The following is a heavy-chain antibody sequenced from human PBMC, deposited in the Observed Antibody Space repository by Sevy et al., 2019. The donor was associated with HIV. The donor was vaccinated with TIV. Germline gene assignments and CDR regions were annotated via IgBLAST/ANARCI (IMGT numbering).Heavy chain of an antibody. J-gene: IGHJ1*01. CDR1: GYTFTGYY. V-gene: IGHV1-2*02. CDR3: ARDFQRSAAAGNPGYFQH. Sequence: ASVKVSCKASGYTFTGYYMHWVRQAPGQGLEWMGWINPNSGGTNYAQKFQGRVTMTRDTSISTAYMELSRLRSEDTAVYYCARDFQRSAAAGNPGYFQHWGQGTLVTVSS. CDR2: INPNSGGT. D-gene: IGHD6-13*01.